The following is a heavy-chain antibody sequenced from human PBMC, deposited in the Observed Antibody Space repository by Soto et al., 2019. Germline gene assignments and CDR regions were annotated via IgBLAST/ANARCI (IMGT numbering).Heavy chain of an antibody. V-gene: IGHV1-69*12. CDR3: ARDNDCSGGSCHNYYYYGMDV. D-gene: IGHD2-15*01. J-gene: IGHJ6*02. Sequence: QVQLVQSGAEVKKPGSSVKVSCKASGGTFSSYAISWVRQAPGQGLEWMGGIIPIFGTANYAQKFQGRVTITADESTSTADMELSSLRSEDTAVYYCARDNDCSGGSCHNYYYYGMDVWGQGTTVTVSS. CDR1: GGTFSSYA. CDR2: IIPIFGTA.